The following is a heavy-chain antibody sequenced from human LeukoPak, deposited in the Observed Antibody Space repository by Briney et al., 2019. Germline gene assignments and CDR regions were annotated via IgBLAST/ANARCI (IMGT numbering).Heavy chain of an antibody. J-gene: IGHJ4*02. CDR2: IYYSGST. CDR1: GGSLSSSSYY. CDR3: ARHGYLEWLLDY. Sequence: SETLSLTCTVSGGSLSSSSYYWGWIRQPPGKGLEWIGSIYYSGSTYYNPSLKSRVTISVDTSKNQFSLQMSSVTAADTAVYYCARHGYLEWLLDYWGQGTPVTVSS. D-gene: IGHD3-3*01. V-gene: IGHV4-39*01.